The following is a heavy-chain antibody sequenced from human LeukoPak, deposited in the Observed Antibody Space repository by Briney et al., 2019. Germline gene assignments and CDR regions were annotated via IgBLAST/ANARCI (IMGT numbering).Heavy chain of an antibody. CDR1: GFTFSSYW. Sequence: GGSLRLSCAASGFTFSSYWMHWVRQAPGKGLVWVSRINNDGSSTSYADSVKGRFTASRDNAKNTLYLQMNSLRAEDTAVYYCARPTKEGSSWYWWFDPWGQGTLVTVSS. V-gene: IGHV3-74*01. J-gene: IGHJ5*02. CDR3: ARPTKEGSSWYWWFDP. CDR2: INNDGSST. D-gene: IGHD6-13*01.